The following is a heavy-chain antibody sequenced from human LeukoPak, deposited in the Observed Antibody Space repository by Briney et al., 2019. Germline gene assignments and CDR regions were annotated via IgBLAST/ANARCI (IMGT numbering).Heavy chain of an antibody. CDR2: ISSSGGST. CDR1: GFTFSSYA. CDR3: AKSRGYSYGPFDY. V-gene: IGHV3-23*01. Sequence: PGGSLRLSCAASGFTFSSYAMTWVRQAPGKGLEWVSAISSSGGSTYYADSVEGRFTISSDTSKNTLYLQMSSLRAEDTAIYYCAKSRGYSYGPFDYWGQGTLVTVSS. J-gene: IGHJ4*02. D-gene: IGHD5-18*01.